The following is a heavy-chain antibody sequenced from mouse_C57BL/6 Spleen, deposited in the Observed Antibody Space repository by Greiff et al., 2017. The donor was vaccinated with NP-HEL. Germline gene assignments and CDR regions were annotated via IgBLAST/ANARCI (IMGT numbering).Heavy chain of an antibody. V-gene: IGHV1-52*01. Sequence: VQLQQPGAELVRPGSSVKLSCKASGYTFTSYWMHWVKQRPIQGLEWIGNIDPSDSETHYNQKFKDKATLTVDKSSSTAYMQLSSLTSEDSAVYYCAREGQPSWFAYWGQGTLVTVSA. CDR1: GYTFTSYW. CDR2: IDPSDSET. CDR3: AREGQPSWFAY. D-gene: IGHD3-3*01. J-gene: IGHJ3*01.